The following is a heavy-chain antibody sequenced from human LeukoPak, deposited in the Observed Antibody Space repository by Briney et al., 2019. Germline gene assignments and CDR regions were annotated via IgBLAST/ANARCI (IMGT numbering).Heavy chain of an antibody. Sequence: GSLRLSCAASGFTFSNAWMSWVRQAPGKGLEWIGEINHSGSTNYNPSLKSRVTISVDTSKNQFSLRLSSVTAADTAVYYCASLTMIVVPWGQGTLVTVSS. CDR1: GFTFSNAW. J-gene: IGHJ4*02. V-gene: IGHV4-34*01. CDR3: ASLTMIVVP. D-gene: IGHD3-22*01. CDR2: INHSGST.